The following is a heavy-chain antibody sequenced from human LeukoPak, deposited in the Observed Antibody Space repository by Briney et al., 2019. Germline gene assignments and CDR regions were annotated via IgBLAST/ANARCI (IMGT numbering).Heavy chain of an antibody. CDR3: ARVLDYYDTRGWFDP. CDR2: ISSSSSYI. V-gene: IGHV3-21*01. J-gene: IGHJ5*02. Sequence: PGGSLRLSCSASGFTFSSYSMNWVRQAPGKGLEWVSSISSSSSYIYYADSVKGRFTISRDNAKNSLYLQMNSLRAEDTAVYYCARVLDYYDTRGWFDPWGQGTLVTVSS. D-gene: IGHD3-22*01. CDR1: GFTFSSYS.